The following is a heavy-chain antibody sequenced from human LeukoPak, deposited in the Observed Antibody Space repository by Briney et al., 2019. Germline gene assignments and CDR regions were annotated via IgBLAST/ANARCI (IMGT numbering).Heavy chain of an antibody. V-gene: IGHV3-23*01. CDR2: ISGSGGST. D-gene: IGHD3-3*01. CDR3: AKLVPSDDFWSGYLGWFDP. CDR1: GFTFSSNA. Sequence: GGSLRLSCAASGFTFSSNAMSWFRQAPGKGLEWVSAISGSGGSTYYAVSVKGRFTISRDNSKNTLYLQMNSLRAEDTAVYYCAKLVPSDDFWSGYLGWFDPWGQGTLVTVSS. J-gene: IGHJ5*02.